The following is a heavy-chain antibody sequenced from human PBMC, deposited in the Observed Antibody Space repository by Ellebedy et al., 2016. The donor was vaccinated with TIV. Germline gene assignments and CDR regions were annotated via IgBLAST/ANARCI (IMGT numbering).Heavy chain of an antibody. V-gene: IGHV3-23*01. CDR3: AKGWAGNYNGNSGPRYMDV. CDR1: GFTFSSYA. J-gene: IGHJ6*02. CDR2: LSGSGSKT. Sequence: GESLKISCAVSGFTFSSYAMSWVRQAPGKGLEWVSGLSGSGSKTYYVDSVKGRFTISRDNSKNTLYLQMNSLRAEDTAVYYCAKGWAGNYNGNSGPRYMDVWGQGTTVTVSS. D-gene: IGHD3-22*01.